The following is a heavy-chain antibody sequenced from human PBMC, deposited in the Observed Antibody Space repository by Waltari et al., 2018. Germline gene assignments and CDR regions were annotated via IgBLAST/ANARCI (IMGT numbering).Heavy chain of an antibody. V-gene: IGHV3-48*01. CDR3: ARVARDAFDI. J-gene: IGHJ3*02. CDR1: GFTFSSYN. Sequence: EVQLVESGGGLVQPGGSLRLSWAAPGFTFSSYNMNWVRQAPGKGLEWVSYISSSTSIIHNADSVKGRFTISRDNAKNSLSLQMNSLRAEDTAVYFCARVARDAFDIWGQGTMVTVSS. CDR2: ISSSTSII.